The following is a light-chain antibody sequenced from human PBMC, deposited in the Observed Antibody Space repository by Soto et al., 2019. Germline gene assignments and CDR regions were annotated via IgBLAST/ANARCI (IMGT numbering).Light chain of an antibody. J-gene: IGLJ1*01. Sequence: QSALTQPASVSASPGQSITISCTGTSSDVGANNYVSWYQHHPGKAPKLMIYEVSNRPSGISNRFSASKSGSSASLTISGLQAEDEADYYCSSYTSSSLYVFGTGTKLTVL. V-gene: IGLV2-14*01. CDR3: SSYTSSSLYV. CDR1: SSDVGANNY. CDR2: EVS.